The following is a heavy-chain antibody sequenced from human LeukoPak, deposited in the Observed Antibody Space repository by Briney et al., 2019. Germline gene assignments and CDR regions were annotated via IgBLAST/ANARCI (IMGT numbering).Heavy chain of an antibody. J-gene: IGHJ4*02. D-gene: IGHD3-22*01. CDR1: GGSISSYY. V-gene: IGHV4-59*01. Sequence: PSETLSLTCTVSGGSISSYYWSWIRQPPGKGLEWIGYIYYSGSTNYNPPLKSRVTISVDTSKNQFSLKLSSVTAADTAVYYCARGEYYDSSGYYYWGQGTLVTVSS. CDR3: ARGEYYDSSGYYY. CDR2: IYYSGST.